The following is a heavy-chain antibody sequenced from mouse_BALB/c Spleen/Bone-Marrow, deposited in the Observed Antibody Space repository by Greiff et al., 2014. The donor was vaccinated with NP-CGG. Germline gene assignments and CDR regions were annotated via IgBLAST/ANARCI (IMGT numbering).Heavy chain of an antibody. CDR3: ARWEYYAMDY. J-gene: IGHJ4*01. V-gene: IGHV14-3*02. CDR2: IDPANGNT. Sequence: EVQLQQSGAELVKPGASVKLSCTASGFNIKDTYMHWVKQRPEQGLEWIGRIDPANGNTKYDPKFQGKATITADTSSNTAYLQLSSLTSEDTTVYYCARWEYYAMDYWGQGTPVTVSS. D-gene: IGHD4-1*01. CDR1: GFNIKDTY.